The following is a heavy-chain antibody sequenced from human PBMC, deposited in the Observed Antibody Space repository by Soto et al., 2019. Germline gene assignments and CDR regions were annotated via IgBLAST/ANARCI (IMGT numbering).Heavy chain of an antibody. D-gene: IGHD6-19*01. J-gene: IGHJ4*02. Sequence: EVQLLESGGGLVQPGGSLRLSCAASGFTFSSYAMSWVRQAPGKGLEWVSAISGSGGSTYYADSVKGRFTISRDNSKNTVYLQMNSLRAEDTAVYYCAKAGRLAGIPRHYWGQGTLVTVSS. CDR2: ISGSGGST. CDR1: GFTFSSYA. CDR3: AKAGRLAGIPRHY. V-gene: IGHV3-23*01.